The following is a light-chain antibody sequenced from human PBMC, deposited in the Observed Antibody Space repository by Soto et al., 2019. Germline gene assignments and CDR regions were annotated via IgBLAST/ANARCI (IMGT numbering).Light chain of an antibody. Sequence: QSVLTQPPSVSGAPGQTVAISCTGTSSNIGPGFDVHWYQQVPGTVPKLVLYGNTIRPSGVPDRFSGSRSGSSASLVITGLRAEDEADYYCQSYDSSLTGSVVGTGTKLTVL. CDR3: QSYDSSLTGSV. CDR2: GNT. V-gene: IGLV1-40*01. CDR1: SSNIGPGFD. J-gene: IGLJ1*01.